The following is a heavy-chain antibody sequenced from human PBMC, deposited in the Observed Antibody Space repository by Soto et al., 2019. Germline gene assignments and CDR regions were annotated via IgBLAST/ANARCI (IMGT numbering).Heavy chain of an antibody. CDR2: LIPIFGTA. CDR3: ASHYDSSGYYYRGLDY. D-gene: IGHD3-22*01. Sequence: QVQLVQSGAEVKKPGSSVKVSCKASGGTFSSYAISWVRQAPGQGLEWMGGLIPIFGTADYAQKFQGRVTITADESTSTGNMELSSLRSAHTAVYYCASHYDSSGYYYRGLDYWGQGTLVTVSS. J-gene: IGHJ4*02. CDR1: GGTFSSYA. V-gene: IGHV1-69*12.